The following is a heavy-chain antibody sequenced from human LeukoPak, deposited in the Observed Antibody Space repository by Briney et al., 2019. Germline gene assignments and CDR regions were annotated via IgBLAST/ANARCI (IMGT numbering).Heavy chain of an antibody. J-gene: IGHJ6*02. CDR2: SKRKIDGGTT. V-gene: IGHV3-15*07. D-gene: IGHD4-17*01. CDR1: GFTFSNAW. CDR3: VADYGEADGGWWYGMDV. Sequence: GGSLRLSCAASGFTFSNAWMYWVRQAPGKGLEWVGRSKRKIDGGTTDYAAPVTSRFSISRDDSENMLYLQMSSLRSEDTAVYYCVADYGEADGGWWYGMDVWGQGTTVTVSS.